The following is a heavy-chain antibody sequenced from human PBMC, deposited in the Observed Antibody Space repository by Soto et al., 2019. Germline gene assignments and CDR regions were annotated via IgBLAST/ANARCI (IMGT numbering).Heavy chain of an antibody. V-gene: IGHV1-58*01. CDR3: AAEPSNSSSFVY. J-gene: IGHJ4*02. D-gene: IGHD6-6*01. CDR2: IVVGSGNT. CDR1: GFTFTSSA. Sequence: SVKVSCKASGFTFTSSAVQWVRQARGQRLEWIGWIVVGSGNTNYAQKFQERVTITRDMSTSTAYMELSSLRSEDTAVYYCAAEPSNSSSFVYWGQGTLVTVSS.